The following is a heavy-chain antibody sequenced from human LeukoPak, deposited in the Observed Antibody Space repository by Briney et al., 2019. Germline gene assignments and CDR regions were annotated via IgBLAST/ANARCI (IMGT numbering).Heavy chain of an antibody. Sequence: GGSLRLSCAASGFTFSSFWMSWVRQAPGKGLEWVANIRKDGSLQYYVDSVEGRFTISRDNAKNSLYLQMNTLRAGDTAVYYCTRVSGGYDMSDYWGQGTLVTVSS. V-gene: IGHV3-7*03. J-gene: IGHJ4*02. D-gene: IGHD3-9*01. CDR2: IRKDGSLQ. CDR1: GFTFSSFW. CDR3: TRVSGGYDMSDY.